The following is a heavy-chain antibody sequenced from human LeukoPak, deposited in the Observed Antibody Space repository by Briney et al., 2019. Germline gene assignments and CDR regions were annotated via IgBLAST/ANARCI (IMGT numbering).Heavy chain of an antibody. D-gene: IGHD1-7*01. Sequence: GGSLTLSCAASGFTFSTYRMSWVRQTPGKGLEWLSYISETGTIIYYADSVKGRFAISRDNAKNSLYLQINSLRAEDTAVYYCARVNYISSGWGAPFDHWGQGTLVTVSS. V-gene: IGHV3-48*04. J-gene: IGHJ4*02. CDR3: ARVNYISSGWGAPFDH. CDR1: GFTFSTYR. CDR2: ISETGTII.